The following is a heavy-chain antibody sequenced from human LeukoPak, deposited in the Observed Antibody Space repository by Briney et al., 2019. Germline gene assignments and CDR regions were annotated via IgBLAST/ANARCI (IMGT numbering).Heavy chain of an antibody. V-gene: IGHV3-33*01. D-gene: IGHD3-22*01. CDR1: GFTFSSYG. CDR3: AREYYYDSSGMEGYYYGMDV. Sequence: PGGSLRLSCAASGFTFSSYGMHWVRQAPGKGLEWVAVIWYDGSNKYYADSVKGRFTISRDSSKNTLYLQMNSLRAEDTAVYYCAREYYYDSSGMEGYYYGMDVWGQGTTVTVSS. CDR2: IWYDGSNK. J-gene: IGHJ6*02.